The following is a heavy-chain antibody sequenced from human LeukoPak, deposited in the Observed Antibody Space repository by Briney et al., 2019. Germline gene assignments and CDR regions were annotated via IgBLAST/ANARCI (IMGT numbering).Heavy chain of an antibody. CDR3: AREVRGAAGKPMYYFDY. CDR2: IYTSGST. V-gene: IGHV4-61*02. D-gene: IGHD3-10*01. Sequence: SQTLSLTCTVSGGSIGSGSYYWSWIRQPAGKGLEWIGRIYTSGSTNYNPSLKSRVTISVDTSKNQFSLKLSSVTAADTAVYYCAREVRGAAGKPMYYFDYWGQGTLVTVSS. J-gene: IGHJ4*02. CDR1: GGSIGSGSYY.